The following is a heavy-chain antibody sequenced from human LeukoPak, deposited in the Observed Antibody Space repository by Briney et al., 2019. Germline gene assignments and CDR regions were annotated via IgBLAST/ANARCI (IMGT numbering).Heavy chain of an antibody. Sequence: GGSLRLSCAVSGLTFSEYWMHWVRQDAGKGLVWVAGISKDGGSTEYADFVKGRCTISRDNAKNTLCLQMNSLTVDDTAVYYCTSGIGTYDYWGLGAQVTVSS. CDR3: TSGIGTYDY. J-gene: IGHJ4*02. D-gene: IGHD1-14*01. V-gene: IGHV3-74*03. CDR2: ISKDGGST. CDR1: GLTFSEYW.